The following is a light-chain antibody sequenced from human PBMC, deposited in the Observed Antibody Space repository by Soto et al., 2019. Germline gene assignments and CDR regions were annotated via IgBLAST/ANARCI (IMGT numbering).Light chain of an antibody. V-gene: IGLV2-14*01. CDR1: SSDVGGYNF. Sequence: QSALTQPASASGSPGQSITISCTGTSSDVGGYNFVSWYQQYPGKAPKLMIHDVTSRPSGVSNRFSGSRSGTTASLTFSGLQAEDEADYYCCSYASSTSYGFGTGTKVTVL. J-gene: IGLJ1*01. CDR2: DVT. CDR3: CSYASSTSYG.